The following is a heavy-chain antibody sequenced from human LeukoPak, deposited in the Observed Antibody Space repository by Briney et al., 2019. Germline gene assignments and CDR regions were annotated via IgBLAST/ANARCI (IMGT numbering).Heavy chain of an antibody. D-gene: IGHD6-19*01. CDR2: ISINRGNT. CDR1: GYTSTNYG. Sequence: AAVKVSCKASGYTSTNYGISWVRQAPGQGLEWMGWISINRGNTNYAQKFQGRVSMTTDTSTSTAYMELRGLRSDDTAMYYCARDVGITVADSFDPWGQGTLVTVSS. V-gene: IGHV1-18*01. J-gene: IGHJ5*02. CDR3: ARDVGITVADSFDP.